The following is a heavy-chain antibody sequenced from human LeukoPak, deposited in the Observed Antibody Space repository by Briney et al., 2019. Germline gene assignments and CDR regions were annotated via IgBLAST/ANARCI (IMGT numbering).Heavy chain of an antibody. D-gene: IGHD6-19*01. J-gene: IGHJ6*03. CDR1: GDSVSSNSAA. CDR2: TYYRSKWYN. Sequence: SQTLSLTCAISGDSVSSNSAAWNWIRQSPSRGLEWLGRTYYRSKWYNDYAVSVKSRITINPDTSKNQFSLQLNSVTPEDTAVYYCAMGYSSGWYYYYYYMDVWGKGTTVTISS. V-gene: IGHV6-1*01. CDR3: AMGYSSGWYYYYYYMDV.